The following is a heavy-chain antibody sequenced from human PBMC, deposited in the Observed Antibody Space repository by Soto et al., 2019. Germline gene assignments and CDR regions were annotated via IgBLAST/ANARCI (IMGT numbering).Heavy chain of an antibody. CDR2: FYYSGST. CDR3: ARLGGYCSTSCYGYYGMDV. CDR1: GGSISSATYS. J-gene: IGHJ6*02. D-gene: IGHD2-2*01. Sequence: PSETLSLTCTVSGGSISSATYSWGWIRQPPGKGLEWIGTFYYSGSTYYNPSLESRVTISVDTSKNQFSLKASSLTAADTAVYYCARLGGYCSTSCYGYYGMDVWGQGTTVTVSS. V-gene: IGHV4-39*01.